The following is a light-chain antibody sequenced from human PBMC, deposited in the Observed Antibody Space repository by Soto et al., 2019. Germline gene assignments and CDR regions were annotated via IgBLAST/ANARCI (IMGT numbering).Light chain of an antibody. CDR2: GAS. V-gene: IGKV3-15*01. CDR1: QSVSSN. J-gene: IGKJ4*01. CDR3: QRRNSYSPRLI. Sequence: EIVMTQSPGTLSVSPGERATLSCRASQSVSSNFAWYQQKPGQAPRLLIYGASTRATGIPARFSGRGSGTEFTLTISSLQSEDLATYYCQRRNSYSPRLIFGGGTKVEI.